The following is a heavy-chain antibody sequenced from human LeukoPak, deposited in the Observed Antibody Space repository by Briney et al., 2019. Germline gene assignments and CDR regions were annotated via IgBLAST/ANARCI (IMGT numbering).Heavy chain of an antibody. D-gene: IGHD5-18*01. CDR3: ARERRGYSYGRYYYYMDV. Sequence: KPSETLSLTCTVSGGSISSSSYYWGWIRQPPGKGLEWIGSIYYSGSTYYNPSLKSRVTISVDTSKNQFSLKLGSVTAADTAVYYCARERRGYSYGRYYYYMDVWGKGTTVTVSS. J-gene: IGHJ6*03. CDR1: GGSISSSSYY. CDR2: IYYSGST. V-gene: IGHV4-39*07.